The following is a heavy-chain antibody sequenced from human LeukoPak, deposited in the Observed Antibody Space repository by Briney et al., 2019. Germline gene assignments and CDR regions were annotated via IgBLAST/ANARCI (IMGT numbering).Heavy chain of an antibody. CDR2: INPNTGNP. Sequence: ASVKVSCKASGYTLTGYYMRWVRQAPGQGLEWMGWINPNTGNPTYAQGFTGRFVFSLDTSVSTAYLQISSLKAEDTAVYYCATNYDFWSGYYGWPSFSYMDVWGKGTTVTVSS. D-gene: IGHD3-3*01. CDR3: ATNYDFWSGYYGWPSFSYMDV. V-gene: IGHV7-4-1*02. J-gene: IGHJ6*03. CDR1: GYTLTGYY.